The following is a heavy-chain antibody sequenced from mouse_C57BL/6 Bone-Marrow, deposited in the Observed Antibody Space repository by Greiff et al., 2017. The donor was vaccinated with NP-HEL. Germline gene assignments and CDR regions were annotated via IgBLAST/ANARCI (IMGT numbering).Heavy chain of an antibody. J-gene: IGHJ4*01. Sequence: EVKLVESGGGLVQSGRSLRLSCATSGFTFSDFYMEWVRQAPGKGLEWIAASRNKANDYTTEYSASVKGRFIVSRDTSQSILYLQMNALRAEDTAIYYCARDAGGYRDAMDYWGQGTSVTVSS. D-gene: IGHD2-2*01. V-gene: IGHV7-1*01. CDR2: SRNKANDYTT. CDR3: ARDAGGYRDAMDY. CDR1: GFTFSDFY.